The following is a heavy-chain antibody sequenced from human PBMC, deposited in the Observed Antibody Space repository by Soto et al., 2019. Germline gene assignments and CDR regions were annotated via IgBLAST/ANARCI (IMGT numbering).Heavy chain of an antibody. CDR2: FYSGST. CDR1: GASINSRSSY. CDR3: ATARGIAVGGSFDH. V-gene: IGHV4-39*01. D-gene: IGHD6-13*01. Sequence: SETLSLTCIVSGASINSRSSYWGWIRQPPGKGLEWVGTFYSGSTYNNPSLKSRVTISVDTSKNQFSLKLSSVAAEDTAIYYCATARGIAVGGSFDHWGQGTLVNVSS. J-gene: IGHJ5*02.